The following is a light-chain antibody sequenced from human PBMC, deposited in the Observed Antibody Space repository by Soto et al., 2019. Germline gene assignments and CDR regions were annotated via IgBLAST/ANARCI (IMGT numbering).Light chain of an antibody. V-gene: IGKV3-20*01. Sequence: EIGLTQSPATLPLSPGERATLSCRAIQSVSSTYLAWYQQKPGQAPRLLMYSTSSRATGIPDTFSGSGSGTDFTLTIRRLEPEDFAVYYCQQYGSSPLTFGGGTKVEIK. CDR3: QQYGSSPLT. CDR2: STS. CDR1: QSVSSTY. J-gene: IGKJ4*01.